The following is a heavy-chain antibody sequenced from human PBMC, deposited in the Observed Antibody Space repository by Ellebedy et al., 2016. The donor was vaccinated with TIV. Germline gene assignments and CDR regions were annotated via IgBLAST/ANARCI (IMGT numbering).Heavy chain of an antibody. CDR1: GFTFSSYS. CDR2: ISSSSSTI. CDR3: ARGPGRYSSSTGNLDY. Sequence: GESLKISXAASGFTFSSYSMNWVRQAPGKGLEWVSYISSSSSTIYYADSVKGRFTISRDNAKNSLYLQMNSLRDEDTAVYYCARGPGRYSSSTGNLDYWGQGTLVTVSS. V-gene: IGHV3-48*02. D-gene: IGHD6-6*01. J-gene: IGHJ4*02.